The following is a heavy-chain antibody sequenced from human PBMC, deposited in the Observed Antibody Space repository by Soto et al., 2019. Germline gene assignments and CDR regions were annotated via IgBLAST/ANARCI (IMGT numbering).Heavy chain of an antibody. Sequence: GXSVKLSSKAPGYTFTSYSMHSPRHSPGQRLEWMGWINAGNGNTKYSQKFQGRVTITRDTSASTAYMELSSLRYEDTAVYYCAWSGYSSGWYRIDYWGQGTLVTVSS. CDR2: INAGNGNT. D-gene: IGHD6-19*01. V-gene: IGHV1-3*01. CDR1: GYTFTSYS. CDR3: AWSGYSSGWYRIDY. J-gene: IGHJ4*02.